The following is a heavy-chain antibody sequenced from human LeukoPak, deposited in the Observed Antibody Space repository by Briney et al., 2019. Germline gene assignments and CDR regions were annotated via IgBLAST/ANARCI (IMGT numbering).Heavy chain of an antibody. CDR2: ISSSSSTI. CDR3: ARGSSWYRGKPDY. J-gene: IGHJ4*02. V-gene: IGHV3-48*04. Sequence: GGSLRLSCAASGFTFSSYSMNWVRQAPGKGLEWVSYISSSSSTIYYADSVKGRFTISRDNAKNSLYLQMNSLRAEDTAVYYCARGSSWYRGKPDYWGQGTLVTVSS. D-gene: IGHD6-13*01. CDR1: GFTFSSYS.